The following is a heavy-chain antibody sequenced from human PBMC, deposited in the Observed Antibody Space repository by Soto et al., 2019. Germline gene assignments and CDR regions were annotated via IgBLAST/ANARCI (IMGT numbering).Heavy chain of an antibody. CDR1: GVTFSSYA. D-gene: IGHD2-2*01. Sequence: GASVKVSCKASGVTFSSYAISWVRQAPGQGLEWMGGIIPIFGTANYAQKFQGRVTITADESTSTAYMELSSLRSEDTAVYYCTQTWRVPAAHIDYWGQGTLVTVSS. V-gene: IGHV1-69*13. CDR3: TQTWRVPAAHIDY. J-gene: IGHJ4*02. CDR2: IIPIFGTA.